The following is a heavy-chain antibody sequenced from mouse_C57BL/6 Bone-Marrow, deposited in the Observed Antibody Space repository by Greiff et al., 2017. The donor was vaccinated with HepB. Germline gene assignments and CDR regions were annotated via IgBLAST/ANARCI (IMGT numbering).Heavy chain of an antibody. CDR3: ARQGLAYHLRDY. CDR1: GYAFTNYL. CDR2: INPGSGGT. V-gene: IGHV1-54*01. Sequence: VKLQESGAELVRPGPSVKVSCKASGYAFTNYLIEWVKQRPGQGLEWIGVINPGSGGTNYNEKFKGKATLTADKSSSTAYMQLSSLTSEDSAVYFCARQGLAYHLRDYWGQGTSVTVSS. J-gene: IGHJ4*01.